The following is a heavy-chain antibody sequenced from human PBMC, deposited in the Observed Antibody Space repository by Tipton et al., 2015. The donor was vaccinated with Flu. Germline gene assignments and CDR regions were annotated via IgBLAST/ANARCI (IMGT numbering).Heavy chain of an antibody. CDR3: AKNPKIMITFGGVILGF. CDR2: ISGSGGNT. D-gene: IGHD3-16*01. V-gene: IGHV3-23*01. CDR1: GFTFSSYA. J-gene: IGHJ4*02. Sequence: SLRLSCAASGFTFSSYAMSWVRQAPGKGLEWVSGISGSGGNTYYADSVKGRFTISRDNYKNTLYLQMNSLRAEDTAVYYCAKNPKIMITFGGVILGFWGQGTLVTVSS.